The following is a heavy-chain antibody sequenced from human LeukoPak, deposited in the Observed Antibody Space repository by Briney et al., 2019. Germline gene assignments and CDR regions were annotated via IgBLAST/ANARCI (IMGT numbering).Heavy chain of an antibody. J-gene: IGHJ6*02. CDR1: GFIFNNYG. CDR3: ARGGSFGDSYYGTDV. V-gene: IGHV3-30*03. Sequence: GRSLRLSCAASGFIFNNYGMHWVRQAPGKGLEWVAVISYGGSNKYHADSVKGRFTISRDNSKKTLYLQMNSLRSEDTAVYYCARGGSFGDSYYGTDVWGQGTLVTVSS. CDR2: ISYGGSNK. D-gene: IGHD1-26*01.